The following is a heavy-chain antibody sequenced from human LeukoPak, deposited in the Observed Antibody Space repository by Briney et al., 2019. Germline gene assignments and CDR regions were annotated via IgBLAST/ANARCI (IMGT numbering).Heavy chain of an antibody. CDR3: AKNIRTEGNYYYYMDV. J-gene: IGHJ6*03. D-gene: IGHD2/OR15-2a*01. CDR2: ISGSAFTT. CDR1: GFTFDNYA. V-gene: IGHV3-23*01. Sequence: GGSLRLSCAASGFTFDNYAMSWVRQAPGKVLEWVSAISGSAFTTFYADSVKGRFTISRDNSKNTLYLQMSSLRAEDTAVYYCAKNIRTEGNYYYYMDVWGTGTTVTVSS.